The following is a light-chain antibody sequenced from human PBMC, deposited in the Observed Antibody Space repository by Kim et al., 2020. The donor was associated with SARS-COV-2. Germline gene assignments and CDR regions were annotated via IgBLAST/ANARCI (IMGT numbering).Light chain of an antibody. CDR3: QQRSNWPRYT. V-gene: IGKV3-11*01. J-gene: IGKJ2*01. CDR1: QSVSSY. Sequence: LSSGERSTLSCRASQSVSSYLAWYQQKPGQAPRLLIYDASNRATGIPARFSGSGSGTDFTLTISSLEPEDFAVYYCQQRSNWPRYTFGQGTKLEIK. CDR2: DAS.